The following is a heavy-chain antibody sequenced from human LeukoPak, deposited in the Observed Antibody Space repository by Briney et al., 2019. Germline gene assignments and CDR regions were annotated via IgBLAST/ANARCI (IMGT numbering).Heavy chain of an antibody. V-gene: IGHV1-2*02. D-gene: IGHD3-9*01. CDR1: GYTFTGYY. CDR3: ASDILTGSPGDY. J-gene: IGHJ4*02. Sequence: ASVKVSCKASGYTFTGYYMHWVRQAPGQGLEWMGWINPNSGGTNYAQKFQGRVTITADKSTSTAYMELSSLRSEDTAVYYCASDILTGSPGDYWGQGTLVTVSS. CDR2: INPNSGGT.